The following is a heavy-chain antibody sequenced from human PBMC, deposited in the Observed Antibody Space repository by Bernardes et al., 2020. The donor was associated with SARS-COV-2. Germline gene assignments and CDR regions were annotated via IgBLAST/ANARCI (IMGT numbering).Heavy chain of an antibody. CDR1: EFTVSSNY. V-gene: IGHV3-66*01. CDR2: IHIGGKT. J-gene: IGHJ4*02. Sequence: GGSLRLSCAASEFTVSSNYMTWVRQAPGKGLQWVSLIHIGGKTIYADSVKGRFTISRDSSKNTLYLQMNTLRGEDTAVYYCARDNNLNFDYWGQGALVTVSS. CDR3: ARDNNLNFDY. D-gene: IGHD1-20*01.